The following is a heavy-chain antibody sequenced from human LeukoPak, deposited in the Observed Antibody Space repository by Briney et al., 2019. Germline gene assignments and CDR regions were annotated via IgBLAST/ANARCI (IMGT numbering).Heavy chain of an antibody. CDR2: MYRTGTT. D-gene: IGHD3-9*01. V-gene: IGHV4-61*02. CDR1: GGSITSGYYY. CDR3: ARDLTGAFDY. J-gene: IGHJ4*02. Sequence: PSQTLSLTCSVSGGSITSGYYYWSWIRQSHEKGLEWIGRMYRTGTTNYNPSLKSRVTMSRDTSKNQFSLNLSSVTAADTAVYYCARDLTGAFDYWGQGTLVTVSS.